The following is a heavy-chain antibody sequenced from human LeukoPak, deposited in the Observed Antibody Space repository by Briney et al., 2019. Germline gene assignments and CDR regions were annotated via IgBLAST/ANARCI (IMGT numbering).Heavy chain of an antibody. CDR2: IKQDGSEK. CDR3: AREGGITIFGVAEQAIYT. V-gene: IGHV3-7*01. CDR1: GFTVSSNY. Sequence: QSGGSLRLSCAASGFTVSSNYMSWVRQAPGKGLEWVANIKQDGSEKYYVDSVKGRFTISRDNAKNSLYLQMNSLRAEDTAVYYCAREGGITIFGVAEQAIYTWGQGTLVTVSS. D-gene: IGHD3-3*01. J-gene: IGHJ5*02.